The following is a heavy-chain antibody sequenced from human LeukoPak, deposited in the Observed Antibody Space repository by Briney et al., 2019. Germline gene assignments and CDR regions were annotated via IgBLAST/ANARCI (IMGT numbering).Heavy chain of an antibody. CDR2: IIPIFGTA. J-gene: IGHJ6*04. CDR1: GGTFSSYA. CDR3: ARDLVDYGGITMVRGVILDYYYYGMDV. Sequence: SVKVSCKASGGTFSSYAISWVRQAPGQGLEWMGGIIPIFGTANYAQKFQGRVTITADKSTSTAYMELSSLRSEDTAVYYCARDLVDYGGITMVRGVILDYYYYGMDVWGKGTTVTVSS. D-gene: IGHD3-10*01. V-gene: IGHV1-69*06.